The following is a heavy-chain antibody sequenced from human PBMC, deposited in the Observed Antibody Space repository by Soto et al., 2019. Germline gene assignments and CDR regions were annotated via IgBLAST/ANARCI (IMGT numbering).Heavy chain of an antibody. Sequence: QVQLVQSGAEVKKPGSSVRVSCKASGGTFSSYAISWVRQAPGQGLEWMGGIIPIFGTENYAQKFQGRVTITADESRSTAYMELSSLRSEDTAVYYCARDRIAVSKYYYGMDVWGQGTTVTVSS. V-gene: IGHV1-69*01. CDR2: IIPIFGTE. J-gene: IGHJ6*02. CDR3: ARDRIAVSKYYYGMDV. CDR1: GGTFSSYA. D-gene: IGHD6-19*01.